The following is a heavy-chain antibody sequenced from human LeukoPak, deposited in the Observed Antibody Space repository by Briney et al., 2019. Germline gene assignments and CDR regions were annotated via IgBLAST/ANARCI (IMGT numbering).Heavy chain of an antibody. Sequence: ASVKVSCKASGYTFTSYGISWVRQAPGQGLEWMGWISAYNGNTNYAQKFQGRVTMTRDTSISTAYMELSRLRSDDTAVYYCAREGSYGGNALNYWGQGTLVTVSS. D-gene: IGHD4-23*01. J-gene: IGHJ4*02. CDR3: AREGSYGGNALNY. CDR2: ISAYNGNT. CDR1: GYTFTSYG. V-gene: IGHV1-18*01.